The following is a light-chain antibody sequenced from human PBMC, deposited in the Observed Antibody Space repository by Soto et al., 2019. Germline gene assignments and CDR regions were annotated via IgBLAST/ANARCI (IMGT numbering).Light chain of an antibody. CDR2: DVS. Sequence: QSALTQPASVSGSPGQSITISCVGTSGDIGDYNYVSWYQQHPGKVPKVIIYDVSNRPSGVSYRFSGTKSGNTASLTVSGLQAEDEADYYCCSYTRRGTLIFGTGTKETV. V-gene: IGLV2-14*01. J-gene: IGLJ1*01. CDR3: CSYTRRGTLI. CDR1: SGDIGDYNY.